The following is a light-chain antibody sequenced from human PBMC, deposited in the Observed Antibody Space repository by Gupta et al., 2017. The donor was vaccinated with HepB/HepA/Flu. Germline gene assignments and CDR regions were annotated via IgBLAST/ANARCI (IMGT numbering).Light chain of an antibody. V-gene: IGLV1-44*01. CDR2: RNN. CDR3: AVWDDRLSGPSAV. Sequence: QSELTQPPSASGTPGQRVAISCSGSSSNVGGDTINWYQQLPGTAPTLLIYRNNQRPSGVPDRFSGAKSGTSASLDTSGLQPEDEATYDGAVWDDRLSGPSAVFGGGTQLTVL. J-gene: IGLJ7*01. CDR1: SSNVGGDT.